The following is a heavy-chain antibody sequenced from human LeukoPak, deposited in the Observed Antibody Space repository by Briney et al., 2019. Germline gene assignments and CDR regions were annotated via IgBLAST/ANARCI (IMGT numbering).Heavy chain of an antibody. CDR1: GFSLSSYT. V-gene: IGHV3-21*01. Sequence: PGGSLRLSCAVSGFSLSSYTMNWVRQAPGKGLEWVSSISSSSYIYYADSVKGRFTISRDNAKNSLYLQMNSLKAEDTAVYYCARDNSSGWYGEFDYWGQGTLVTVSS. J-gene: IGHJ4*03. D-gene: IGHD6-19*01. CDR3: ARDNSSGWYGEFDY. CDR2: ISSSSYI.